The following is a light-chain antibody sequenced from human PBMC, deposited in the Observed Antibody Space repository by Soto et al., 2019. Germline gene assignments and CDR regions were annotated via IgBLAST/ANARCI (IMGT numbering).Light chain of an antibody. CDR3: QQYYNWPPLT. CDR1: QSVNTH. J-gene: IGKJ4*01. V-gene: IGKV3-15*01. CDR2: GAS. Sequence: EIVMTQSPATLSVSSGERATLSCRASQSVNTHLAWYQQKPGQDPRLLIYGASTRATGIPARFSGSGSGTEFTLPITSLQSEDFAVYYCQQYYNWPPLTFGGGTRVEIK.